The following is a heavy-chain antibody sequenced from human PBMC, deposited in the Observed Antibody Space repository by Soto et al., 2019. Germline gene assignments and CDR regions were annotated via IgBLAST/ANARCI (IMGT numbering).Heavy chain of an antibody. V-gene: IGHV4-34*01. J-gene: IGHJ5*02. CDR3: ARGQSLWFGEYNWFDP. CDR1: GGSFSGYY. CDR2: INHSGST. D-gene: IGHD3-10*01. Sequence: SETLSLTCAVYGGSFSGYYWSWIRHPPGKGLEWIGEINHSGSTNYNPSLKSRVTISVDTSKNQFSLKLSSVTAADTAVYYCARGQSLWFGEYNWFDPWGQGTLVTVSS.